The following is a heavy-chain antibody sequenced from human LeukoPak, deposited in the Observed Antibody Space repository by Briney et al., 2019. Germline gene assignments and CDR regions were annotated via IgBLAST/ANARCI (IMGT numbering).Heavy chain of an antibody. V-gene: IGHV4-39*01. Sequence: SETLSLTCTVSGGSISSSSYHWGWIRQPPGKGLAWIGSIYYSGNTYYNPSLKSRVSISVDTSKTQFSLKLSSVTAADTAVYYCARHRSGAYSYGVLDYWGQGTLVTVSS. CDR1: GGSISSSSYH. CDR2: IYYSGNT. J-gene: IGHJ4*02. CDR3: ARHRSGAYSYGVLDY. D-gene: IGHD5-18*01.